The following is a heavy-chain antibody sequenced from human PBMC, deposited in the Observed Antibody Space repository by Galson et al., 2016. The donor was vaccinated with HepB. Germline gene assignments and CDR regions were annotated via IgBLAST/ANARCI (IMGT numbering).Heavy chain of an antibody. CDR3: AKEDRSTVTTPFVLGFHYYYMDV. D-gene: IGHD4-17*01. V-gene: IGHV3-23*01. J-gene: IGHJ6*03. Sequence: SLRLSCAASGFTFSTYAMSWVRQAPGKRLEWVSAISASDPGTYHADSVRGRFTISRDNSQNTLYLQMNSLRADDTAVYYCAKEDRSTVTTPFVLGFHYYYMDVWGKGTTVTVSS. CDR1: GFTFSTYA. CDR2: ISASDPGT.